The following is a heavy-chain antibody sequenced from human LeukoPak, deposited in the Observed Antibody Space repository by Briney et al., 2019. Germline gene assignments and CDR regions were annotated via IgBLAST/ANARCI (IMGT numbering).Heavy chain of an antibody. D-gene: IGHD3-3*01. CDR2: IYYSGRT. J-gene: IGHJ5*02. Sequence: PSETLSLTRTVSGGSLSSSSYYSGGLRPPPGRGLEWSGSIYYSGRTYYNPSLKSRVTISVDTSKNQFSLRLSSVTAADTAVYYCATKRFLEPYWFDRWGQGTLVTVSS. V-gene: IGHV4-39*07. CDR3: ATKRFLEPYWFDR. CDR1: GGSLSSSSYY.